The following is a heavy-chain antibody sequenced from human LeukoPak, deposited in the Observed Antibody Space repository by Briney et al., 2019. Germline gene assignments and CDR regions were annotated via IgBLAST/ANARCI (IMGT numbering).Heavy chain of an antibody. V-gene: IGHV3-48*03. J-gene: IGHJ5*02. D-gene: IGHD2-21*01. CDR2: ISSSGTTM. Sequence: GGSLRLSCEASGFTISSYETSWVRQAPGQGLEWVSYISSSGTTMFYSDSVKGRFTISRDSAKNSLYLQMNSLRVEDTAIYYCARDYSVPGDGLDPWGQGTLVTVSS. CDR1: GFTISSYE. CDR3: ARDYSVPGDGLDP.